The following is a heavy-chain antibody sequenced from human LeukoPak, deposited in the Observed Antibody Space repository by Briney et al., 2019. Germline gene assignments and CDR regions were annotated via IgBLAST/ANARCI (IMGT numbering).Heavy chain of an antibody. V-gene: IGHV3-48*04. J-gene: IGHJ2*01. Sequence: PGGSLRLSCAASGFTFSNAWMNWVRQAPGKGLEWVSYISSSGSTIYYADSVKGRFTISRDNAKNSLYLQMNSLRAEDTAVYYCARDSYYDSSGYYWYFNLWGRGTLVTVSS. CDR3: ARDSYYDSSGYYWYFNL. D-gene: IGHD3-22*01. CDR1: GFTFSNAW. CDR2: ISSSGSTI.